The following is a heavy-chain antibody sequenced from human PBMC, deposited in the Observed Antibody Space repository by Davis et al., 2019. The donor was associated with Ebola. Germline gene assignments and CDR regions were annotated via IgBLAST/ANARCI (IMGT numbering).Heavy chain of an antibody. D-gene: IGHD3-3*01. Sequence: PGGSLRLSCAASGFTFSSYSMNWVRQAPGKGLEWVSSISSSSSYIYYADSVKGRFTISRDNAKNSLYLQMNSLRAEDTAVYYCARGAAYYDFWSGYSGFGWFDPWGQGTLVTVSS. CDR3: ARGAAYYDFWSGYSGFGWFDP. V-gene: IGHV3-21*01. CDR2: ISSSSSYI. J-gene: IGHJ5*02. CDR1: GFTFSSYS.